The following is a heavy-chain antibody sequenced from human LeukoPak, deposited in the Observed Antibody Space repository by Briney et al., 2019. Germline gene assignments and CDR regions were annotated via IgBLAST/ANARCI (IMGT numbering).Heavy chain of an antibody. J-gene: IGHJ3*02. Sequence: PGGSLRLSCSASGFTFSNAWMSWVRQAPGKGLEWVGRIKKRTDAGTTDYAAPVKGRFTISRDDSRNTLYVQMNSLETEDTAVYYCITEGYSYGYHSFDIWGQGTMVTVSS. CDR2: IKKRTDAGTT. CDR1: GFTFSNAW. D-gene: IGHD5-18*01. CDR3: ITEGYSYGYHSFDI. V-gene: IGHV3-15*01.